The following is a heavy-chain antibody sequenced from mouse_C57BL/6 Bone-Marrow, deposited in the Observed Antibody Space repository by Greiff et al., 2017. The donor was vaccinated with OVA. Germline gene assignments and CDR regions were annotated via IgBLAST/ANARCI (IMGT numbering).Heavy chain of an antibody. Sequence: VQLKESGPGLVQPSQSLSITCTVSGFSLTSYGVHWVRQSPGKGLEWLGVIWRGGSTDYNAAFMSRLSITKDNSKSQVFFKMNSLQADDTAIYYCAKEGGYYLTWFAYWGQGTLVTVSA. V-gene: IGHV2-5*01. CDR2: IWRGGST. CDR3: AKEGGYYLTWFAY. CDR1: GFSLTSYG. J-gene: IGHJ3*01. D-gene: IGHD2-3*01.